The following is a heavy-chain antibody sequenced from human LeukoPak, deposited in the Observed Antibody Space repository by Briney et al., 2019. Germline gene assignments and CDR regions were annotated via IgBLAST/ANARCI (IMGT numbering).Heavy chain of an antibody. CDR1: GFTFSDYY. CDR2: ISSSGSTI. D-gene: IGHD3-22*01. J-gene: IGHJ4*02. Sequence: GGSLRLSCAASGFTFSDYYMSWIRQAPGKGLEWVSYISSSGSTIYYADSVKGRFTISRDNAKNSLYLQMNGLRAEDTAVYYCARRVDSSGYYLYYFDYWGQGTLVTVSS. CDR3: ARRVDSSGYYLYYFDY. V-gene: IGHV3-11*01.